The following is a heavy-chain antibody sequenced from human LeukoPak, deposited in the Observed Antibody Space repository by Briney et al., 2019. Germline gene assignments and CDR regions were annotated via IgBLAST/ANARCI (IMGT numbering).Heavy chain of an antibody. D-gene: IGHD5-18*01. J-gene: IGHJ4*02. V-gene: IGHV3-7*04. CDR3: ARDGIQLFDY. Sequence: GGSLTLSCAASGFTFSGCWMSWVRQAPGKGLEWVANIKEDGSEKYYVDSVKGRFTISRDNVKNSLYLQMNSLRAEDTAVYYCARDGIQLFDYWGQGTLVTVSS. CDR2: IKEDGSEK. CDR1: GFTFSGCW.